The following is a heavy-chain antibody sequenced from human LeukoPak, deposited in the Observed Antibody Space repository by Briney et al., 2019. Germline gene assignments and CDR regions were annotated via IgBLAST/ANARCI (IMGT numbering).Heavy chain of an antibody. CDR2: IYHSGST. Sequence: KPSETLSLTCAVSGGYISSGGYSWSWIRQPPGKGLEWIGYIYHSGSTYYNPSLKSRVTISVDRSKNQFSLKLSSVTAADTAVYYCARAGELDYYFDYWGQGTLVTVSS. CDR1: GGYISSGGYS. V-gene: IGHV4-30-2*01. J-gene: IGHJ4*02. CDR3: ARAGELDYYFDY. D-gene: IGHD1-1*01.